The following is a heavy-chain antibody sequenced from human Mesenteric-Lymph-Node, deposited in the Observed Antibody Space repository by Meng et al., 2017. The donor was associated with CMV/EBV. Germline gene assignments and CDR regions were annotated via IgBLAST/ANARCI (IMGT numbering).Heavy chain of an antibody. V-gene: IGHV3-7*01. CDR1: GFTFRKYW. CDR2: IKPDGSAT. Sequence: GESLKISCGASGFTFRKYWMSWVRQVPGKGLEWVANIKPDGSATYYLDSVKGRFTISRDNAKNTLYLQMNSLRAEDTAVYYCARGKFQSVGIVYSYFDPWGQGALVTVSS. D-gene: IGHD5-18*01. CDR3: ARGKFQSVGIVYSYFDP. J-gene: IGHJ5*02.